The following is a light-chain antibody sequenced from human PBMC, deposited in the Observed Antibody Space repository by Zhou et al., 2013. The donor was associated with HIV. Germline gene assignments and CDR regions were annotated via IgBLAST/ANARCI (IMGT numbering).Light chain of an antibody. CDR2: DSY. CDR1: QDIGGY. Sequence: DIQLTQSPSFVSSSVGVRVTITCRASQDIGGYLAWYQQKPGKAPKLLIYDSYTLQTGIPSRFSGSGSGKHYTLTISSLQPDDLGTYFCQQLYSYPITFGQGTRLDIK. CDR3: QQLYSYPIT. V-gene: IGKV1-9*01. J-gene: IGKJ5*01.